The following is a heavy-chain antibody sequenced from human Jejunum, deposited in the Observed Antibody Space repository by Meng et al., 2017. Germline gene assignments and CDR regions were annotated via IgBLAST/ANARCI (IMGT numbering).Heavy chain of an antibody. J-gene: IGHJ4*02. V-gene: IGHV3-30*03. CDR1: GFDYSDYA. D-gene: IGHD3-10*01. CDR2: ISHDGTDP. Sequence: GESLKISCAASGFDYSDYAMHWVRQAPGKGLEWVAVISHDGTDPDYAQSVKGRFTISRDNSKNTLYLQMNSLRDEDTALYFCARDLIDYITIIQGVIGYWGQGTLVTVSS. CDR3: ARDLIDYITIIQGVIGY.